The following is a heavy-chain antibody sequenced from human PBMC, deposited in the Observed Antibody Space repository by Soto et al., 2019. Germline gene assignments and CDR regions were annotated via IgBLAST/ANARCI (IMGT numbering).Heavy chain of an antibody. CDR2: LKSKTDGGTT. J-gene: IGHJ3*02. CDR3: TTDRTYYDFWSGPDAFDI. V-gene: IGHV3-15*01. D-gene: IGHD3-3*01. Sequence: GGSLRLSCAASGFTFSNAWMSWVRQAPGKGLEWVGRLKSKTDGGTTDYAAPVKGRFTISRDDSKNTLYLQMNSLKTEDTAVYYCTTDRTYYDFWSGPDAFDIWGQGTMVTVSS. CDR1: GFTFSNAW.